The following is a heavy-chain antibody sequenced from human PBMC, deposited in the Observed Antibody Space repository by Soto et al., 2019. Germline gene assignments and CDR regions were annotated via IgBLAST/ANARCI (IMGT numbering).Heavy chain of an antibody. Sequence: EVQLVESGGGLVQPGGSLRLSCAASGFTFGNYWMTWVRQAPGKGLEWVANIKGDGSAKSYLDSVRGRFTVSRDNAENSLFLQMNIVRAGDTALYYCARDVSPGSSGYYLDGFDIWGRGTMVTVS. CDR2: IKGDGSAK. CDR1: GFTFGNYW. J-gene: IGHJ3*02. D-gene: IGHD6-25*01. V-gene: IGHV3-7*05. CDR3: ARDVSPGSSGYYLDGFDI.